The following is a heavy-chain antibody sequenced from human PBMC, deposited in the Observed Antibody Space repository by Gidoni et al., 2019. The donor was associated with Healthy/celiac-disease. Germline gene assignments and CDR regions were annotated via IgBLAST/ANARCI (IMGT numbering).Heavy chain of an antibody. D-gene: IGHD3-16*01. Sequence: SYGMHWVRQAPGKGLAWVAVISYDGSNKYYADSVKGRFTISRDNSKNTLYLQMTRLRAEDTAVYYCAKGGSSGSLDPWGQGTLVTVSS. CDR1: SYG. CDR2: ISYDGSNK. V-gene: IGHV3-30*18. CDR3: AKGGSSGSLDP. J-gene: IGHJ5*02.